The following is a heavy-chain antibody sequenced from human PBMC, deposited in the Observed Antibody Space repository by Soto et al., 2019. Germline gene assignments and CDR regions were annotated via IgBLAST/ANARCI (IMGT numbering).Heavy chain of an antibody. CDR1: GFTFSRDW. J-gene: IGHJ4*02. V-gene: IGHV3-74*01. CDR3: ARGGLGNYYHDY. Sequence: EVQLVESGGGLVQPWGSLRLSCAASGFTFSRDWMHWVRQSPGKGLVWVSRIKGDGTITNYADSVKGRFTTSRDNAKNTVYLQLNSLTTEDTAVYYCARGGLGNYYHDYWCQGTLVTVSS. D-gene: IGHD3-10*01. CDR2: IKGDGTIT.